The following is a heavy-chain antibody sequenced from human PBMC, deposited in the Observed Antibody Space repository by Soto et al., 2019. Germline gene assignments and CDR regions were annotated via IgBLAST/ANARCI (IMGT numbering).Heavy chain of an antibody. CDR3: TRGYSYGYHYFDY. J-gene: IGHJ4*02. CDR1: GFTFSSYA. D-gene: IGHD5-18*01. Sequence: VGSLRLSCSASGFTFSSYAMHWVRQAPGKGPEYVSAISSNGGSTYYADSVKGRFTISRDNSKNTLYLQMSGLRAEDTAVYYCTRGYSYGYHYFDYWGQGTLVTVSS. CDR2: ISSNGGST. V-gene: IGHV3-64D*06.